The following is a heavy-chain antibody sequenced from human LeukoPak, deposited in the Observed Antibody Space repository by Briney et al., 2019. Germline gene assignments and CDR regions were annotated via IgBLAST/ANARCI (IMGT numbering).Heavy chain of an antibody. D-gene: IGHD3-16*01. CDR2: INHSGST. Sequence: SETLSLTCAVYGGSFSGYYWSWIRQPPGKGLEWIGEINHSGSTNYNPSLKSRVTISVDTSKNQFSLKMSSVTAADTAVFYCARDGGFYSYMDVWDRGTTVTVSS. V-gene: IGHV4-34*01. J-gene: IGHJ6*03. CDR3: ARDGGFYSYMDV. CDR1: GGSFSGYY.